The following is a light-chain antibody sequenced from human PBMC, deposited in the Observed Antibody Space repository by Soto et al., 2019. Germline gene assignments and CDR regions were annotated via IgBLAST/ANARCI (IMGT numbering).Light chain of an antibody. J-gene: IGLJ1*01. Sequence: QSALTQPASVSGSPGQSITISCTGTSSDVGGYNYVSWYQQHPGKAPKLVIYEVSHRPSGISDRFSGSKSGNTASLTISGLQVEDEADYYCSSYATSSPYVFGAGTKVTVL. CDR2: EVS. CDR3: SSYATSSPYV. V-gene: IGLV2-14*01. CDR1: SSDVGGYNY.